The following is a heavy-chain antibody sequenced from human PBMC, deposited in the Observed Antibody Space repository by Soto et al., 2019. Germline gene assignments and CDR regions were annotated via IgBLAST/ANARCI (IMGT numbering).Heavy chain of an antibody. CDR2: VDPTDSYS. CDR3: ARDSDYTSGYYFTYYTYAMDV. D-gene: IGHD3-10*01. Sequence: GESLKISCKGSGYSFTNYWITWVRQMPGKGLEWMGRVDPTDSYSNYSPSFQGHVTISADKSISTSYLQWSSLKASDTAMYYCARDSDYTSGYYFTYYTYAMDVWGQGTTVTVSS. J-gene: IGHJ6*02. V-gene: IGHV5-10-1*01. CDR1: GYSFTNYW.